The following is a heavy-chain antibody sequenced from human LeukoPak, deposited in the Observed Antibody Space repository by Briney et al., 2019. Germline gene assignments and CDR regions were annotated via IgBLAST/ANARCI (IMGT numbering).Heavy chain of an antibody. J-gene: IGHJ4*02. V-gene: IGHV3-21*01. CDR2: ISSSSSYI. CDR1: GFTFSSYS. D-gene: IGHD3-22*01. CDR3: ARVGDSSGYYPPPIDY. Sequence: GGSLRLSCAASGFTFSSYSMNWVRQAPGKGLEWVSSISSSSSYIYYADSVKGRFTISRDNAKNSLYLQMNSLRAEDTAVYYCARVGDSSGYYPPPIDYWGQGTLVTVSS.